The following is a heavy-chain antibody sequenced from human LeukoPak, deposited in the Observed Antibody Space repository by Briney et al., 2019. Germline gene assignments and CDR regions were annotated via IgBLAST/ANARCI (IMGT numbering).Heavy chain of an antibody. CDR2: INPSGGST. CDR1: GYTFTSYY. CDR3: ARDRRPSRYQLLQQQLVSPNTNWFDP. D-gene: IGHD6-13*01. J-gene: IGHJ5*02. V-gene: IGHV1-46*01. Sequence: GASVKVSCKASGYTFTSYYMHWVRQAPGQGLEWMGIINPSGGSTSYAQEFQGRVTMTRDTSTSTVYMELSSLRSEDTAVYYCARDRRPSRYQLLQQQLVSPNTNWFDPWGQGTLVTVSS.